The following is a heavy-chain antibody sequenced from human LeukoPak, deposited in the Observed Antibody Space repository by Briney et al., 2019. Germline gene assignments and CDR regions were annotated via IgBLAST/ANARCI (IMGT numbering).Heavy chain of an antibody. D-gene: IGHD6-13*01. V-gene: IGHV3-30*02. J-gene: IGHJ6*03. CDR3: AKGSSSSWYRYYMDV. CDR1: GFTFSSYG. CDR2: IRYDGSNK. Sequence: PGGSLRLSCAASGFTFSSYGMHWVRQAPGKGLEWVAFIRYDGSNKYYADSVKGRFTISRDNSKNTLYMQMNSLRAEDTAVYYCAKGSSSSWYRYYMDVWGKGTTVTISS.